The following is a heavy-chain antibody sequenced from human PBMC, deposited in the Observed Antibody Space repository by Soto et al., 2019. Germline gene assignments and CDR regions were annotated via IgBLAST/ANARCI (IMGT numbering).Heavy chain of an antibody. J-gene: IGHJ4*02. CDR1: GFTFSDYA. V-gene: IGHV3-30*03. Sequence: VQLVESGGGVVQPGRSLRLSCAASGFTFSDYAMHWVRQAPGKGLEWVAVVSQVGRNTNYADSVKGRFTSPSDSSKTTASLEMTSLRAEDTAVYYCARGGRQWLVTSDFNYWGQGALVTVSS. CDR3: ARGGRQWLVTSDFNY. CDR2: VSQVGRNT. D-gene: IGHD6-19*01.